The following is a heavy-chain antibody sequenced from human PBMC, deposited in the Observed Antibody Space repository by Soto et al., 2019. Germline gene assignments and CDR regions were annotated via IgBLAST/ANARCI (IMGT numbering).Heavy chain of an antibody. CDR1: GGSISNYY. V-gene: IGHV4-59*01. CDR3: ASGGNWFDP. Sequence: SETLSLTCNVSGGSISNYYWTWVRQSPEKGLEWIGYMYYNGNINYNPSLKSRVTIPIDTSKNQFSLTLKSVTAADTAVYYCASGGNWFDPWGQGVLVTVSS. D-gene: IGHD3-16*01. CDR2: MYYNGNI. J-gene: IGHJ5*02.